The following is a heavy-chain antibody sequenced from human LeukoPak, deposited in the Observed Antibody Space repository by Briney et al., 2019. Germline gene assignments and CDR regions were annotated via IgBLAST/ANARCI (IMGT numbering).Heavy chain of an antibody. CDR1: GFTFSSYW. Sequence: GGSLRLSCAASGFTFSSYWMSWVRQAPGKGLEWVAYIKQDGSEKYYVDSVKGRFTISRDHAKNSLYLQMNSLRAEGTALDYCARDIVVVPAGFDYWSEGTLATVS. CDR3: ARDIVVVPAGFDY. J-gene: IGHJ4*02. D-gene: IGHD2-2*01. CDR2: IKQDGSEK. V-gene: IGHV3-7*01.